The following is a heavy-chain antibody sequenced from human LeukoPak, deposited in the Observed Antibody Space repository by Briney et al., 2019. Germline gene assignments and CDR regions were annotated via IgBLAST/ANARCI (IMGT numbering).Heavy chain of an antibody. D-gene: IGHD5-24*01. CDR1: GYTFTSYG. CDR2: ISPYNGNT. V-gene: IGHV1-18*01. CDR3: ARSRDGSRGGAFDM. Sequence: ASVKVSCKTSGYTFTSYGISWVRQAPGQGLEWMGWISPYNGNTNYAQKLQGRVTMTPDTSTNTAYMDLRSLRSDDTAVYYFARSRDGSRGGAFDMWGQGTMLTVSS. J-gene: IGHJ3*02.